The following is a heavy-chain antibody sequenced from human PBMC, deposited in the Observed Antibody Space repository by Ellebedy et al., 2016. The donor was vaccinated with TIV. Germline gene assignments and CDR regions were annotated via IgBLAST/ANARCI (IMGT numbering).Heavy chain of an antibody. J-gene: IGHJ6*02. CDR2: INYSGDT. V-gene: IGHV4-59*01. CDR1: GGSINGYY. D-gene: IGHD2-8*02. CDR3: ARGYWTPYYYYCMDV. Sequence: SETLSLXXTVSGGSINGYYWSWIRQPPGKGLEYIAYINYSGDTNYNPSLKSRVTISVDTSKNQFSLKLSSVTAADTAVYYCARGYWTPYYYYCMDVWGQGTTVTVSS.